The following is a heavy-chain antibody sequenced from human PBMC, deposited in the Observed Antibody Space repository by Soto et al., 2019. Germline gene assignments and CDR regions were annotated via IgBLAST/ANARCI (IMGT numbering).Heavy chain of an antibody. V-gene: IGHV1-18*01. CDR2: ISAYNGNT. D-gene: IGHD5-18*01. Sequence: QVQLVQSGAEVKRPGASVKVSCKASGYTFTSYGISWVRQAPGQGLEWMGWISAYNGNTNYAQKLQGRVTMTTDTSTSTAYMELRSLRSDDTAVYYCARDWASGYSYGPPFDYWGQGTLVTVSS. CDR1: GYTFTSYG. CDR3: ARDWASGYSYGPPFDY. J-gene: IGHJ4*02.